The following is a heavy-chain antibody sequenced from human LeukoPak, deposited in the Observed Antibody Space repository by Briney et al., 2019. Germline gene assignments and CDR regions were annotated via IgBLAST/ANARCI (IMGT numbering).Heavy chain of an antibody. V-gene: IGHV1-69*04. CDR3: ARGRFAGVISQNYYYYGMDV. D-gene: IGHD3-10*01. CDR2: IIPILGIA. CDR1: GGTFSSYA. Sequence: SVKVSCKASGGTFSSYAISWVRQAPGQGLEWMGRIIPILGIANYAQKFQGRVTITADKSTSTAYMELSSLRSEDTAVYYCARGRFAGVISQNYYYYGMDVWGQGTTVTVSS. J-gene: IGHJ6*02.